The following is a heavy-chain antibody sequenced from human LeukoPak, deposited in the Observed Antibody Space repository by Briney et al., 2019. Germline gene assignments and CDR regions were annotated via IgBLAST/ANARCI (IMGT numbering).Heavy chain of an antibody. V-gene: IGHV4-30-4*01. CDR2: IYYSVST. CDR3: ARDVHDYMDV. Sequence: LEAVGYIYYSVSTYYNPSLKSRVTISVDTSKNQFSLKLSSVTAADTAVYYCARDVHDYMDVWGKGTTVTVSS. J-gene: IGHJ6*03.